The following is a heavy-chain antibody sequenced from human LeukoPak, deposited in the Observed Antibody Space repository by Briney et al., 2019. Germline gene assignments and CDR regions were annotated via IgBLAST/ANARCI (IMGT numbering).Heavy chain of an antibody. V-gene: IGHV1-69*05. D-gene: IGHD3-22*01. Sequence: SVKVSCKASGGTFSSYAISWVRQAPGQGLEWMGGIIPIFGTANYAQKFQGRVTITTDESTSTAYMELSSLRSEDTAVYYCASPPPDYYDSSGYLAYWGQGTLVTVSS. CDR2: IIPIFGTA. CDR1: GGTFSSYA. J-gene: IGHJ4*02. CDR3: ASPPPDYYDSSGYLAY.